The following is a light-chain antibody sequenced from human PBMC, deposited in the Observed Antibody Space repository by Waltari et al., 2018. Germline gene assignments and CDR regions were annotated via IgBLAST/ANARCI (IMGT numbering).Light chain of an antibody. CDR1: QSIDIY. V-gene: IGKV1-39*01. CDR2: AAT. CDR3: QQSYSTRWT. J-gene: IGKJ1*01. Sequence: DIQMTQSPSSLSASVGDRVTITCRTSQSIDIYLHWYQQKAGKAPRLLIYAATHLQNGVPSRFSGSGSETDFTLTISSLQPEDFATYYGQQSYSTRWTFGQGTVVELK.